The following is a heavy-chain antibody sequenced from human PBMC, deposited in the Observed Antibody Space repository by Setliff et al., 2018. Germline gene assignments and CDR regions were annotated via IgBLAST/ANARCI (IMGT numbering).Heavy chain of an antibody. Sequence: GESLKISCKGSGYTFTQKWIGWVRQMPGKGLEWMGVIYPGDSDIRYSPSFQGQVTISADKSINTAYLQWSSLKASDTATYYCARHIAGYADGHYTATYSYYYMDVWGQGTTVTSP. J-gene: IGHJ6*03. CDR2: IYPGDSDI. D-gene: IGHD4-17*01. CDR3: ARHIAGYADGHYTATYSYYYMDV. CDR1: GYTFTQKW. V-gene: IGHV5-51*01.